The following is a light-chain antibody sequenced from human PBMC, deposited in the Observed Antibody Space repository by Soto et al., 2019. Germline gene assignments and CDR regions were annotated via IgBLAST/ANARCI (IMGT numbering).Light chain of an antibody. CDR2: GAS. CDR3: QQYNNWPIT. CDR1: QSVNSY. Sequence: EIAMTQSPATLSVSPGERATLSCSSSQSVNSYLAWYQKKPGQAPRLLNYGASTRATGIPARFSGSGSGTDFTLTISSMQSEDFAVYYCQQYNNWPITFGQGTRLEIK. V-gene: IGKV3-15*01. J-gene: IGKJ5*01.